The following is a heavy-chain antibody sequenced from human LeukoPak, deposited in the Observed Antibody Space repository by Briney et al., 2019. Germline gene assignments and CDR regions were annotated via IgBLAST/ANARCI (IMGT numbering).Heavy chain of an antibody. V-gene: IGHV4-39*07. CDR1: GGSINTGSYY. D-gene: IGHD7-27*01. Sequence: SETLSLTCTVSGGSINTGSYYWGWIRQPPGKGLEWIGSIYYSGSTYSNPSLKSRVTISVDTSKNQFSLKLNSVTAADTAVYYCARSHWGPFGSRIANWFDPWGQGTPVTVSS. CDR2: IYYSGST. J-gene: IGHJ5*02. CDR3: ARSHWGPFGSRIANWFDP.